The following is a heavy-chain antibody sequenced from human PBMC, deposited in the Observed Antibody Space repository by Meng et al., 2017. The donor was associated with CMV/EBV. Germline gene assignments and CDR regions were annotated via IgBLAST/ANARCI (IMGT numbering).Heavy chain of an antibody. Sequence: QVQLVQSGPEVKKPGASVKVSCKASVYTFNTFGISWVRQAPGQGLEWMGWISGYNGVTNYAPKMQGEVTMTTDPSTSTAYLELRSLRSDDTAVYFCARDASFYYDSTGYHSAYWGQGTLVTVSS. CDR2: ISGYNGVT. V-gene: IGHV1-18*01. J-gene: IGHJ4*02. CDR1: VYTFNTFG. CDR3: ARDASFYYDSTGYHSAY. D-gene: IGHD3-22*01.